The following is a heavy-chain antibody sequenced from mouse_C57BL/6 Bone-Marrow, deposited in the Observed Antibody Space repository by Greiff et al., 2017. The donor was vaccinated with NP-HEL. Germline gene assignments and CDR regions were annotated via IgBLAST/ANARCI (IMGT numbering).Heavy chain of an antibody. V-gene: IGHV1-50*01. CDR3: ARSKLGRDYYYAMDY. CDR1: GYTFTSYW. Sequence: QVHVKQPGAELVKPGASVKLSCKASGYTFTSYWMQWVKQRPGQGLEWIGEIDPSDSYTNYNQKFKGKATLTVDTSSSTAYMQLSSLTSEDSAVYYCARSKLGRDYYYAMDYWGQGTSVTVSS. J-gene: IGHJ4*01. CDR2: IDPSDSYT. D-gene: IGHD4-1*01.